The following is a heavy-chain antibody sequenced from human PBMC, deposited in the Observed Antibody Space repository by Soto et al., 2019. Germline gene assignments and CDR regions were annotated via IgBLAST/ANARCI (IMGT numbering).Heavy chain of an antibody. D-gene: IGHD1-7*01. V-gene: IGHV1-2*02. CDR1: GYTFTGQY. CDR3: ARESSGITLYGMDV. Sequence: AAVKVSCKASGYTFTGQYMHWVRHAPGQGLEWMGWINPNSGDTNYAQKFQGRVTMTRDTSIGTAYMELSSLRSNDTAIYYCARESSGITLYGMDVWGQGTTVTVSS. J-gene: IGHJ6*02. CDR2: INPNSGDT.